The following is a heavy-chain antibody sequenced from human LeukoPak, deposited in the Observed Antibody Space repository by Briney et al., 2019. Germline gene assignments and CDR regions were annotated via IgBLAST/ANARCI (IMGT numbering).Heavy chain of an antibody. J-gene: IGHJ4*02. Sequence: GGSLRLSCAASGFTFSSYAMSWARQAPGKGLEWVSAISGSGGSTYYADSVKGRFTISRDNSKNTLYLQMNSLRAEDTAVYYCARDFYYDSSGYRPFDYWGQGTLVTVSS. V-gene: IGHV3-23*01. CDR3: ARDFYYDSSGYRPFDY. D-gene: IGHD3-22*01. CDR1: GFTFSSYA. CDR2: ISGSGGST.